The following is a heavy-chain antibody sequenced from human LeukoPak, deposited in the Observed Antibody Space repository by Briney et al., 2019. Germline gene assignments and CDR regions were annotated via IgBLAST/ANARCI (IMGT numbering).Heavy chain of an antibody. J-gene: IGHJ3*02. Sequence: GGSLRLSCAASGFTFSSCAMSWVRQAPGKGLEWVSAISGSGGGTYYADSVKGRFTISRDNSKNTLYLQMNSLRAEDTAVYYCAKHGPSRSRNGGAFDIWGQGTMVTVSS. V-gene: IGHV3-23*01. CDR2: ISGSGGGT. D-gene: IGHD5-24*01. CDR1: GFTFSSCA. CDR3: AKHGPSRSRNGGAFDI.